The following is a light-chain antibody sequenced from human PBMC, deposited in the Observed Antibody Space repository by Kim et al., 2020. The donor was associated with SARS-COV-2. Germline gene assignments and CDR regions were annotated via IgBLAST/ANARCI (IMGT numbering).Light chain of an antibody. Sequence: QKATRSCAGRYTNIVRDYVACYQQLPGTAPNLLICDNDKRHSGIPDRFSGSKSGTSATLDITGLQTGDEADYYCATGDNSLNGLVFGGGTQLTVL. CDR2: DND. V-gene: IGLV1-51*01. CDR1: YTNIVRDY. CDR3: ATGDNSLNGLV. J-gene: IGLJ2*01.